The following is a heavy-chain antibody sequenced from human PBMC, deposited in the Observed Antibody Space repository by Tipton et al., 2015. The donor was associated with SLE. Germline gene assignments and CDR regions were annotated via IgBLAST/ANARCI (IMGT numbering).Heavy chain of an antibody. Sequence: TLSLTCAVYGGSFSGYYWSWIHQSPGKGLEWIGEINHSGSTNYNPSLKSRVTISIDTFKNQFSLKVNSVIAADTAVYYCARGSKGLRWGQNAFDIWGQGTMVTVSS. V-gene: IGHV4-34*01. CDR3: ARGSKGLRWGQNAFDI. CDR1: GGSFSGYY. CDR2: INHSGST. D-gene: IGHD5-12*01. J-gene: IGHJ3*02.